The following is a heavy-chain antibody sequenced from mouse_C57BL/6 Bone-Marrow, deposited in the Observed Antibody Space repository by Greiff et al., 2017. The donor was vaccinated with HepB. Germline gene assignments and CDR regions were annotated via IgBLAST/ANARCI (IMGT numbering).Heavy chain of an antibody. D-gene: IGHD1-1*01. CDR2: ISSGGSYT. V-gene: IGHV5-6*02. J-gene: IGHJ3*01. CDR3: ARLDYYGSSQFAY. CDR1: GFTFSSYG. Sequence: DVMLVESGGDLVKPGGSLKLSCAASGFTFSSYGMSWVRQTPDKRLEWVATISSGGSYTYYPDSVKGRFTISRDNAKNTLYLQMSSLKSEDTAMYDCARLDYYGSSQFAYWGQGTLVTVSA.